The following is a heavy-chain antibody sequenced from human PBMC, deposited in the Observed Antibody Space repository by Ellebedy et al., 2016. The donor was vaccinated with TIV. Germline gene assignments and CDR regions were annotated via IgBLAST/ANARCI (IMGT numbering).Heavy chain of an antibody. Sequence: MPSETLSLTCAVSGGSFSGYFWSRIRQPPGKGLEWIGEINHSGSTNYNPSLKSRVIISVDTSKNQFSLKVRSVTAADTGIYYCARSGTYARSSLFDYWGQGNLVTVSS. D-gene: IGHD1-26*01. CDR1: GGSFSGYF. CDR2: INHSGST. J-gene: IGHJ4*02. CDR3: ARSGTYARSSLFDY. V-gene: IGHV4-34*01.